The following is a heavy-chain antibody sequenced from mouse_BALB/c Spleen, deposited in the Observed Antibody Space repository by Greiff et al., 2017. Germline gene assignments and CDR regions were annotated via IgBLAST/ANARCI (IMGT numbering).Heavy chain of an antibody. J-gene: IGHJ2*01. CDR1: GYTFTDYE. CDR2: IDPETGGT. Sequence: QVQLQQSGAELVRPGASVTLSCKASGYTFTDYEMHWVKQTPVHGLEWIRAIDPETGGTAYNQKFKGKATLTADKSSSTAYMELRSLTSEDSAVYYCSGGGNYFDYWGQGTTLTVSS. V-gene: IGHV1-15*01. CDR3: SGGGNYFDY.